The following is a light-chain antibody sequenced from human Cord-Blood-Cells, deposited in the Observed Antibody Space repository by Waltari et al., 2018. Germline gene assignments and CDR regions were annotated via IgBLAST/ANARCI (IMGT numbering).Light chain of an antibody. Sequence: IQITQSPSSLSASVVDRVTITCRASQSISSSCNWYQQKPGRDPKLLIYAAPGLQSGVPSSFSGSGSGTDSTITISSLQPEDLATYYCAQSYSTPAYTFGQGTKLEIK. CDR3: AQSYSTPAYT. V-gene: IGKV1-39*01. J-gene: IGKJ2*01. CDR2: AAP. CDR1: QSISSS.